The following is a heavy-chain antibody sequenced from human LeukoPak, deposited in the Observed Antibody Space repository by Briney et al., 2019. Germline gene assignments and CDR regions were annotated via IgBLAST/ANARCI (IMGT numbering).Heavy chain of an antibody. J-gene: IGHJ4*02. V-gene: IGHV1-2*06. CDR3: ARDFEYSSSDY. D-gene: IGHD6-6*01. Sequence: ASVKVSCKASGYPFTDYYMHWVRQAPGQGLEWMGRINPNSGGTNYALKFQGRVTMTRDTSISTAYMELSRLRSDDTAVYYCARDFEYSSSDYWGQGTLVTVSS. CDR1: GYPFTDYY. CDR2: INPNSGGT.